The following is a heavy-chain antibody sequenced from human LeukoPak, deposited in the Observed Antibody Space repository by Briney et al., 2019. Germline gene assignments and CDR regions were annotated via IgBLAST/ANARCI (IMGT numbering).Heavy chain of an antibody. CDR1: GGSISSSSYY. J-gene: IGHJ4*02. V-gene: IGHV4-39*01. Sequence: SETLSLTCTVSGGSISSSSYYWGWIRQPPGKGLEWIGSIYYSGSTYYNPSLKSRVTISVGTSKNQFSLKLSSVTAADTAVYYCARFNRYCGGDCYSFDYWGQGTLVTVSS. CDR2: IYYSGST. D-gene: IGHD2-21*01. CDR3: ARFNRYCGGDCYSFDY.